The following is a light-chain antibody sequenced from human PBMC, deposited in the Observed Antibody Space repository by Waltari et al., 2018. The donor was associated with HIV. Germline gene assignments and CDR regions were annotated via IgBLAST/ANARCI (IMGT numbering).Light chain of an antibody. CDR1: QNITSSY. CDR2: GAS. V-gene: IGKV3-20*01. CDR3: QQYGNSPVT. Sequence: EILLTQSPGTLSLSPGERVTLSCRASQNITSSYLAWYQQKPGQPPRLLIYGASTRATGIGDRFSGSGSGTDFTLSISRLEPKDYAVYFCQQYGNSPVTFGGGTTVDQT. J-gene: IGKJ4*01.